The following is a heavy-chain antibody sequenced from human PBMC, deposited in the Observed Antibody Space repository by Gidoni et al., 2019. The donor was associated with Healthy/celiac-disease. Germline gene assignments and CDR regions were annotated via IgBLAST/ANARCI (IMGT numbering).Heavy chain of an antibody. J-gene: IGHJ6*02. CDR1: GFTFSSYS. Sequence: EVQLVESGGGLVQPGGSLRLSCAASGFTFSSYSMNWVRQAPGKGLEWVSYISSSSSTIYYADSVKGRFTISRDNAKNSLYLQMNSLRDEDTAVYYCARGPGGYQLEDYYYYGMDVWGQGTTVTVSS. CDR2: ISSSSSTI. CDR3: ARGPGGYQLEDYYYYGMDV. V-gene: IGHV3-48*02. D-gene: IGHD2-2*01.